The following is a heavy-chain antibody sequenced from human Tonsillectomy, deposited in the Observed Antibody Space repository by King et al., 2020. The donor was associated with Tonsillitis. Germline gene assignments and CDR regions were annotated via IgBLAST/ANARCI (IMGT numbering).Heavy chain of an antibody. CDR2: MYQSGTT. CDR1: GSSISGGYY. Sequence: VQLQESGPGLVKSSETLSLTCAVSGSSISGGYYWGWIRQPPGKGLGWIASMYQSGTTYYNPSLKSLVTISLDTSKNHFSLQMTSLTAADTAVYYCARGYCSGANCRPLLDHFGFWGQGTRVTVSS. D-gene: IGHD2-15*01. V-gene: IGHV4-38-2*01. CDR3: ARGYCSGANCRPLLDHFGF. J-gene: IGHJ4*02.